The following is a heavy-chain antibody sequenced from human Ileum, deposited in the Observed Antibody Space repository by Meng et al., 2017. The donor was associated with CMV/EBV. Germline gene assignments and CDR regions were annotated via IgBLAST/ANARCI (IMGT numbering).Heavy chain of an antibody. CDR1: SYSGYY. D-gene: IGHD2-2*01. J-gene: IGHJ5*02. CDR2: INHSGST. V-gene: IGHV4-34*01. Sequence: SYSGYYWSWIRQPPGKGLEWSGEINHSGSTNYNPSLKSRVTISVDTSKNQFSLKLSSVTAADTAVYYCARGPLRYCSSTSCLNWFDPWGQGTLVTVSS. CDR3: ARGPLRYCSSTSCLNWFDP.